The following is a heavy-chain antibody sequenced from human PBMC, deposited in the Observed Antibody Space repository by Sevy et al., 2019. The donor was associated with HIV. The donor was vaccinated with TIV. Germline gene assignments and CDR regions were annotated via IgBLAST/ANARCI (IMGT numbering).Heavy chain of an antibody. CDR2: IYYTGAT. J-gene: IGHJ5*02. CDR1: GGSVSSANNY. V-gene: IGHV4-61*01. Sequence: SETLSLTCSVFGGSVSSANNYWSWIRQSPGVGLEWIGYIYYTGATDYNPSLESRVTMSIDTWKNQFSLQLSSVTPADTDIYYCARAPVTRKAWFDPWGQGTPVTVSS. CDR3: ARAPVTRKAWFDP. D-gene: IGHD4-17*01.